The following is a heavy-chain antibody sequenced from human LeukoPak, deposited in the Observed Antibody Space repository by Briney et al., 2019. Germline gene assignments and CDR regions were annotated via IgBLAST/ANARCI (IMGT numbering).Heavy chain of an antibody. CDR2: IYYSGST. J-gene: IGHJ6*03. Sequence: SETLSLTCTVSGGSISSYYWSWIRQPPGKGLEWIGYIYYSGSTNYNPSLKSRVTISVDTSKNQFSLKLSSMTAADTAVYYCARVRRRNYDSSGWAYYYYMDVWGKGTTVTVSS. CDR3: ARVRRRNYDSSGWAYYYYMDV. V-gene: IGHV4-59*01. D-gene: IGHD3-22*01. CDR1: GGSISSYY.